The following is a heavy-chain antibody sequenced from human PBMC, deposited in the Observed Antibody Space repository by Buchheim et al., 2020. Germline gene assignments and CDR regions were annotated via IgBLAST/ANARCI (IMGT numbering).Heavy chain of an antibody. V-gene: IGHV3-74*01. CDR3: AKSDWFDT. Sequence: EVQLVESGGGLVQPGGSLRLSCVASGITFRGQWMHWVRQAPGKGLVCVSRIKHDGTITSYADSVKGRFTISSDNAKNTLYLQMNSLRVEDTAVYYCAKSDWFDTWGQGTL. CDR2: IKHDGTIT. CDR1: GITFRGQW. J-gene: IGHJ5*02.